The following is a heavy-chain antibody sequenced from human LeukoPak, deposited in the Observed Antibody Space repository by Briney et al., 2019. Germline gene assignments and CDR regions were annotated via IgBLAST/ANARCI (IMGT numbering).Heavy chain of an antibody. V-gene: IGHV1-18*04. J-gene: IGHJ3*02. D-gene: IGHD3-9*01. CDR2: ISAYNGNT. CDR3: ARDYDILTGYQTGGAFDI. CDR1: GYTFTSYG. Sequence: ASVKVSCKASGYTFTSYGISWVRQAPGQGLEWMGWISAYNGNTNYAQKLQGRVTMTTDTFTSTAYMELRSLRSDDTAVYYCARDYDILTGYQTGGAFDIWGQGTMVTVSS.